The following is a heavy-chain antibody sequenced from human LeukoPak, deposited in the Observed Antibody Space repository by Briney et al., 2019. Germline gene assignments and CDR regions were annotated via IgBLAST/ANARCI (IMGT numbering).Heavy chain of an antibody. Sequence: SQILSLTCTVSGGSISSGSYYWSWIRQPAGKGLEWIGRIYTSGSTNYNPSLKSRVTISVDTSKNQFSLKLSSVTAADTAVYYCARASYGWNWFDPWGQGTLVTVSS. CDR3: ARASYGWNWFDP. V-gene: IGHV4-61*02. D-gene: IGHD5-18*01. CDR1: GGSISSGSYY. J-gene: IGHJ5*02. CDR2: IYTSGST.